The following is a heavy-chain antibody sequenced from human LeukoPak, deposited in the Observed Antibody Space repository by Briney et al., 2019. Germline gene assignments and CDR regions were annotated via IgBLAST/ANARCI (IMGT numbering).Heavy chain of an antibody. CDR3: ARDLHRITMIVVVHPGGFDY. J-gene: IGHJ4*02. CDR1: GFTFSSYG. V-gene: IGHV3-30*03. CDR2: ISYDGSNK. D-gene: IGHD3-22*01. Sequence: GGSLRLSCAASGFTFSSYGMHWVRQAPGKGLEWVAVISYDGSNKYYADSVKGRFTISRDNSKNTLYLQMNSLRAEDTAVYYCARDLHRITMIVVVHPGGFDYWGQGTLVTVSS.